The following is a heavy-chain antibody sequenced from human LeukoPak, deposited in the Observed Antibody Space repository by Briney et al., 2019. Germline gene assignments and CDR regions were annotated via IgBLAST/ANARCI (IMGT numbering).Heavy chain of an antibody. CDR2: ISGSGGNT. Sequence: PGGSLRLSCAASGFTFSNYAMSWVRQAPGKGLEWVSAISGSGGNTYYADSVKSRFTISRDNSKNTLYLQMNSLRAEDTAVYYCARECPDLAHLLTVDYWGQGTLVTVSS. J-gene: IGHJ4*02. CDR3: ARECPDLAHLLTVDY. V-gene: IGHV3-23*01. D-gene: IGHD3-3*02. CDR1: GFTFSNYA.